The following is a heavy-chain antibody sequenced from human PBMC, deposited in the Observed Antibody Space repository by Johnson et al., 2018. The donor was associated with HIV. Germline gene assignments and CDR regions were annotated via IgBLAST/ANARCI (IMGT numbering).Heavy chain of an antibody. J-gene: IGHJ3*02. V-gene: IGHV3-64*01. CDR2: ISSDGRTT. D-gene: IGHD3-22*01. CDR1: GFTFTQYA. Sequence: VQLVESGGGLVQPGGSLRLSCAASGFTFTQYAMHWVLQAPGKGLEYVSGISSDGRTTYYANSVKGRFTISRDNSKNTLYLQMNSLRAEDTAVYYCARDWEKNSSGFYPTVMGIWGQGTRVTVSS. CDR3: ARDWEKNSSGFYPTVMGI.